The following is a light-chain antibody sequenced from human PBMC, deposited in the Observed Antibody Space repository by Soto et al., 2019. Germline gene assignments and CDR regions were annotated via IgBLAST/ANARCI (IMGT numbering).Light chain of an antibody. J-gene: IGKJ2*02. CDR3: QQYGSSCT. CDR2: GAS. Sequence: EIVLTQSPGTLSLSPGERATLSCRASQSVSSSYLAWYQQKPGQAPRLLIYGASSRATGIPDRFSGSGSGTDFTLTISRLEPEDFAVYYCQQYGSSCTFGQGTKLKIK. CDR1: QSVSSSY. V-gene: IGKV3-20*01.